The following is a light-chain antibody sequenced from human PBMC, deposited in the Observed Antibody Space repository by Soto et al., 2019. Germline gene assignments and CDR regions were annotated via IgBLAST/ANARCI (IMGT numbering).Light chain of an antibody. CDR3: QSFDSSLNGYYV. CDR1: SSNIGAGYD. J-gene: IGLJ1*01. Sequence: SVLTQPPSVSGAPGQRVTISCTGSSSNIGAGYDVHWYQQLPGTAPKLLIYGNSNRPSGVPDRFSGSKSGTSASLAITGLQAEDEADYYCQSFDSSLNGYYVFGTGTKLTVL. V-gene: IGLV1-40*01. CDR2: GNS.